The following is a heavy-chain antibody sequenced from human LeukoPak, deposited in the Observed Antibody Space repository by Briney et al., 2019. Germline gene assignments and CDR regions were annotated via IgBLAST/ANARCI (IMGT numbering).Heavy chain of an antibody. J-gene: IGHJ4*02. Sequence: ASVKVSCKASGYTFTGYYMRWVRQAPGQGLEWMGWINPNSGGTNYAQKFQGRVTMTRDTSISTAYMELSRLRSDDTAVYYCARGFYYYDSSGYYYGYWGQGTLVTVSS. V-gene: IGHV1-2*02. D-gene: IGHD3-22*01. CDR1: GYTFTGYY. CDR2: INPNSGGT. CDR3: ARGFYYYDSSGYYYGY.